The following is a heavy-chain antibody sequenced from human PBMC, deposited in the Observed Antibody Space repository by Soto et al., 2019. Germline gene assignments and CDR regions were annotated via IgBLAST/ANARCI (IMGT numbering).Heavy chain of an antibody. J-gene: IGHJ6*02. Sequence: QVQLVESGGGVVQPGRSLRLSCAASGFTFSSYGTHWVRQAPGKGLEWVAVISYDGSNKYYADSVKGRFTISRDNSKKTLYLQMNSLRAEDTAVYYCAKDQDGGVGAVGGMDVWGQGTTVTVSS. D-gene: IGHD1-26*01. CDR1: GFTFSSYG. CDR3: AKDQDGGVGAVGGMDV. V-gene: IGHV3-30*18. CDR2: ISYDGSNK.